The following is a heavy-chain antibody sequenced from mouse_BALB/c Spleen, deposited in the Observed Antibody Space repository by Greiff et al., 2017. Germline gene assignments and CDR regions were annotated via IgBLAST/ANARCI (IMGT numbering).Heavy chain of an antibody. J-gene: IGHJ4*01. Sequence: VKLQESGPGLVAPSQSLSITCTVSGFSLTSYGVHWVRQPPGKGLEWLGVIWAGGSTNYNSALMSRLSISKDNSKSQVFLKMNSLQTDDTAMYYCARYGNYEEYAMDYWGQGTSVTVSS. V-gene: IGHV2-9*02. CDR1: GFSLTSYG. D-gene: IGHD2-1*01. CDR2: IWAGGST. CDR3: ARYGNYEEYAMDY.